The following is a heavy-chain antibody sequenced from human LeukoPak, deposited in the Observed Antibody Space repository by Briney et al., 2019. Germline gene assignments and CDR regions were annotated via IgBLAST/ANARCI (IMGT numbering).Heavy chain of an antibody. Sequence: SVKVSCKASGGTFSSYAISWVRQAPGQGLEWMGRIIPILGIANYAQKLQGRVTMTTDTSTSTAYMELRSLRSDDTAVYYCARDIAASFASVWFDPWGQGTLVTVSS. CDR2: IIPILGIA. J-gene: IGHJ5*02. CDR3: ARDIAASFASVWFDP. D-gene: IGHD6-13*01. V-gene: IGHV1-69*04. CDR1: GGTFSSYA.